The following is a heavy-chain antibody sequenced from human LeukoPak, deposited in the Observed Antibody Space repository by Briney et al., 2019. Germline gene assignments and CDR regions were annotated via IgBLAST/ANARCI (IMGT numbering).Heavy chain of an antibody. V-gene: IGHV3-43*01. J-gene: IGHJ4*02. CDR1: GFNFDDYT. CDR2: ISWAGGST. Sequence: PGGSLRLSCAASGFNFDDYTMHWVRQAPGKGLEWISLISWAGGSTYYADSVKGRFTISRDNSKNSLYLHMTRLKTEDTALYYCAKDGSGSSDWYAYFFDYWGQGTLGTVSS. D-gene: IGHD6-19*01. CDR3: AKDGSGSSDWYAYFFDY.